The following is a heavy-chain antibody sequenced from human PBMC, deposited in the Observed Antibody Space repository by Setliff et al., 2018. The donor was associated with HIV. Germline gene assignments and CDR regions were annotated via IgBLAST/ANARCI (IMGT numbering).Heavy chain of an antibody. Sequence: LRLSCVASGFTLSRCWMSWVRQAPGKGLEWVGNIKQDGSEKNYVDSVMGRFTISRDNAKNTLYLQMNSLTDDDTAMYYCACPKEGYSGSGGAFQIWGQGTMVTVSS. CDR3: ACPKEGYSGSGGAFQI. CDR2: IKQDGSEK. D-gene: IGHD3-10*01. J-gene: IGHJ3*02. CDR1: GFTLSRCW. V-gene: IGHV3-7*01.